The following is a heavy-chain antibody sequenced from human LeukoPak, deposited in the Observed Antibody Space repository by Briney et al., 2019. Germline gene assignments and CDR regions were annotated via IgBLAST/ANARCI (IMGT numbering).Heavy chain of an antibody. J-gene: IGHJ6*02. D-gene: IGHD5-12*01. CDR1: GYTFTSYY. V-gene: IGHV1-46*01. CDR3: ARGGIVATGSYGMDV. Sequence: ASVTVSCKASGYTFTSYYMHWVRQAPGQGLEWMGIINPSGGSTSYAQEFQGRVTMTRDTSTSTVYMELSSLRSEDTAVYYCARGGIVATGSYGMDVWGQGTTVTVSS. CDR2: INPSGGST.